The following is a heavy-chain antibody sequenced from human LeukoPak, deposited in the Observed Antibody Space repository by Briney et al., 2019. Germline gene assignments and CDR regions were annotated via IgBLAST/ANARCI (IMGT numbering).Heavy chain of an antibody. Sequence: SETLSLTCTVSGGSISISNYYWGWNRQPPGKELEWIGSIYYSGSTYYNPSLKSRVTISVDTSKNQFSLKLNSVTAADTAVYYCARLSGANLDFDYWGQGTLATVSS. CDR1: GGSISISNYY. V-gene: IGHV4-39*01. D-gene: IGHD1-26*01. CDR3: ARLSGANLDFDY. CDR2: IYYSGST. J-gene: IGHJ4*02.